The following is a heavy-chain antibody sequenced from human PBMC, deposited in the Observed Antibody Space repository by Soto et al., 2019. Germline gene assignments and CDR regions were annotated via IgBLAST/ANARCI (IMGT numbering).Heavy chain of an antibody. CDR3: ARSSGGNFGIIIEGTNWFAP. CDR2: INPHGGST. J-gene: IGHJ5*02. D-gene: IGHD1-26*01. CDR1: RDTFTSYY. V-gene: IGHV1-46*01. Sequence: ASVKVSCXXPRDTFTSYYINGVRQAPGKGLGWMEVINPHGGSTAYAQKFKGRVTLTRDTSASTVYMEVSSLTSEDTAMYYCARSSGGNFGIIIEGTNWFAPWGQGTLVTVSS.